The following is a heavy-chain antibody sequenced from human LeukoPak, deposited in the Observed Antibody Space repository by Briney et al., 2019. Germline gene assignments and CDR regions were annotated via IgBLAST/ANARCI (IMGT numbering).Heavy chain of an antibody. D-gene: IGHD3-10*01. V-gene: IGHV3-49*04. Sequence: RTGGSLRLSCAASGFTFSTAWMTWVRQAPGKGLEWVGFIRSKAYGGTTEYAASVKGRFTISRDDSKSIAYLQMNSLKTEDTAVYYCTQGLWFGESYFDYWGQGTLVTVSS. J-gene: IGHJ4*02. CDR3: TQGLWFGESYFDY. CDR1: GFTFSTAW. CDR2: IRSKAYGGTT.